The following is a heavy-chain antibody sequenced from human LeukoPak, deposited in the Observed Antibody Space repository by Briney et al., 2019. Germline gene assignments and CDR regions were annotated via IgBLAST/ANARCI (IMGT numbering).Heavy chain of an antibody. Sequence: SETLSLTCTVSGGSISSYYWSWIRQPPGKGLEWIGYIYYSGSTNYNPSLRSRVTISVDTSKNQFSLRLSSVTAADTAVYYCARGYCSGGSCYSYYYYNYMDVWGKGTTVTVSS. CDR1: GGSISSYY. CDR2: IYYSGST. V-gene: IGHV4-59*01. D-gene: IGHD2-15*01. CDR3: ARGYCSGGSCYSYYYYNYMDV. J-gene: IGHJ6*03.